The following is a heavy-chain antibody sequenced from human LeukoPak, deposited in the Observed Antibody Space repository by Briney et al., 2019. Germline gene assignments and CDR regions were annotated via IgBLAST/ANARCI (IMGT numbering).Heavy chain of an antibody. CDR3: PRKYDSSGYFDY. D-gene: IGHD3-22*01. CDR1: GFTFTSYA. J-gene: IGHJ4*02. Sequence: PGGSLRLSCAASGFTFTSYAMSWFRQAPGKGLEWVANIKQDGSEKYHVDSVKGRFTVSRDNAKNLLYLQMNSLRVEDTAVYYCPRKYDSSGYFDYWGRGTLVTVSS. CDR2: IKQDGSEK. V-gene: IGHV3-7*03.